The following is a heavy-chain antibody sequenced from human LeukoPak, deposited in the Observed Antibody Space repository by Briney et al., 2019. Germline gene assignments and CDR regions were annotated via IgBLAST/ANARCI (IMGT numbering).Heavy chain of an antibody. V-gene: IGHV4-59*01. CDR3: ARGVPDYGDLVSDY. D-gene: IGHD4-17*01. CDR1: GGSISSYY. CDR2: IYYSGST. J-gene: IGHJ4*02. Sequence: PSETLSLTCTVSGGSISSYYWSWIRQPPGKGLEWIGYIYYSGSTKYNPSLKSRATISVDTSKNQFSLKLDSVTAADTAVYYCARGVPDYGDLVSDYWGQGTLVTVSS.